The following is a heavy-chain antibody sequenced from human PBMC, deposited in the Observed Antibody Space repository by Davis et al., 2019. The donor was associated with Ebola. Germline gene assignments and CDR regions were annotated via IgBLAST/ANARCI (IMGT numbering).Heavy chain of an antibody. Sequence: GESLKISCAASGFTFSSYSMNWVRQAPGKGLEWVSYISSSGSTIYYADSVKGRFTISRDNSKNTLYLQMNSLRAEDTAVYYCARVAGGYGDTDYWGQGTLVTVSS. D-gene: IGHD4-17*01. CDR3: ARVAGGYGDTDY. CDR1: GFTFSSYS. V-gene: IGHV3-48*01. J-gene: IGHJ4*02. CDR2: ISSSGSTI.